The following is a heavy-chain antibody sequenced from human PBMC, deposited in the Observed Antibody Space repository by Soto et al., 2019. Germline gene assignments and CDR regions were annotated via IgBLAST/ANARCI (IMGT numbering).Heavy chain of an antibody. V-gene: IGHV3-53*02. CDR2: INGGGDT. CDR1: GFTISDKY. J-gene: IGHJ4*02. Sequence: EVQLVESGGGLIQPGGSLRLSCAASGFTISDKYMSWVRQAPGKGLEWVSVINGGGDTFYPDSVKGRFTISRDNSENTLYLRMNNLKAEDTANYYCASRPKLPTITTVSWPIDFWGPGTLVTVSS. CDR3: ASRPKLPTITTVSWPIDF. D-gene: IGHD3-22*01.